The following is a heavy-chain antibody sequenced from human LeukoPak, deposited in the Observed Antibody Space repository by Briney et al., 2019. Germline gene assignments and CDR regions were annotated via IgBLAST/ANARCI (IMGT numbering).Heavy chain of an antibody. V-gene: IGHV3-30*02. J-gene: IGHJ2*01. CDR2: IRYDGSNK. Sequence: GGSLRLSCAASGFTFSYYDMHWVRQAPGKGLEWVAFIRYDGSNKYYADSVKGRFTISRDNSKNTLYLQMNSLRPDDTALYYCAKGTGSYFLAWYFDLWGRGTLVTVSS. CDR1: GFTFSYYD. CDR3: AKGTGSYFLAWYFDL. D-gene: IGHD1-26*01.